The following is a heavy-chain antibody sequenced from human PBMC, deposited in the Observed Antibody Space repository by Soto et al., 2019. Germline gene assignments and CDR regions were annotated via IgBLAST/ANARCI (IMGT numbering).Heavy chain of an antibody. V-gene: IGHV3-49*03. Sequence: DVQLVESGGGLVQPGRSLRLSSTASGFTFGDYAMTWFRQAPGKGLEWVGFIRSKAFGGTTEYAASVKGRFTISTDESKSISYLQMNSLKTEDTAVYYCTRRYCSGNTSCYRHFDYWGQGTLVTVSS. CDR3: TRRYCSGNTSCYRHFDY. J-gene: IGHJ4*02. CDR2: IRSKAFGGTT. D-gene: IGHD2-15*01. CDR1: GFTFGDYA.